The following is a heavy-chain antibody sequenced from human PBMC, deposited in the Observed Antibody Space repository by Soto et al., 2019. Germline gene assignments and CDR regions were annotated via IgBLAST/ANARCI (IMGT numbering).Heavy chain of an antibody. J-gene: IGHJ4*02. D-gene: IGHD6-19*01. CDR2: ISGSGGST. CDR1: GFTFSSYA. Sequence: LRLSCAASGFTFSSYAMSWVRQAPGKGLEWVSAISGSGGSTYYADSVKGRFTISRDNSKNTLYLQMNSLRAEDTAVYYCAKDQPHPRIAVAGIDYWGQGTLVTVSS. CDR3: AKDQPHPRIAVAGIDY. V-gene: IGHV3-23*01.